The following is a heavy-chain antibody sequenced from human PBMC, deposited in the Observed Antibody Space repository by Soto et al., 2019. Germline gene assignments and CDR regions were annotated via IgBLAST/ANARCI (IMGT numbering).Heavy chain of an antibody. CDR1: EFTFSSYA. CDR3: AKGNGDYGYYFDY. D-gene: IGHD4-17*01. Sequence: EVQLLDSGGGLVQPGGSLRLSCAASEFTFSSYAMSWVRQAPGKGLEWVSAISGSGGSTYYADSVKGRFTISRDHSKNTLYLQMNSLRAEDTAVDYCAKGNGDYGYYFDYWGRGTLVTVSS. V-gene: IGHV3-23*01. J-gene: IGHJ4*02. CDR2: ISGSGGST.